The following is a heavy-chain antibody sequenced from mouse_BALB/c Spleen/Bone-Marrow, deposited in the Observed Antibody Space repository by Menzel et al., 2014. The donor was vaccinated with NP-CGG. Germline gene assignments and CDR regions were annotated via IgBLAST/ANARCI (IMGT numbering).Heavy chain of an antibody. J-gene: IGHJ4*01. V-gene: IGHV1-62-2*01. D-gene: IGHD1-1*01. CDR2: FYPGSGSI. CDR3: ARHEEANSGNYAMDY. Sequence: QVQLQQSGAELVKPAASVKLSCKASGYTFTEYIIHWVKPRSGQGLEWIGWFYPGSGSIKDNEKFKDKATLTADKSSSTVYMELSRLTSEDSAVYYCARHEEANSGNYAMDYWSQGTSVTISS. CDR1: GYTFTEYI.